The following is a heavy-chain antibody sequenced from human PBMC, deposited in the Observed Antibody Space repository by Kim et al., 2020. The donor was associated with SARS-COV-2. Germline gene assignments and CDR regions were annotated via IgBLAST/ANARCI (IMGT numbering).Heavy chain of an antibody. J-gene: IGHJ6*02. Sequence: GGSLRLSCAASGFTFVNYAMHWVRQVPGKGLEWVSLISGDDGRTYYGDSVRGRFTISRDNSKNSLYLQMNDLRIDDTALYYCARWEGDTTGYYYHGLDVWGQGTTVAVSS. CDR2: ISGDDGRT. CDR1: GFTFVNYA. D-gene: IGHD3-9*01. V-gene: IGHV3-43*02. CDR3: ARWEGDTTGYYYHGLDV.